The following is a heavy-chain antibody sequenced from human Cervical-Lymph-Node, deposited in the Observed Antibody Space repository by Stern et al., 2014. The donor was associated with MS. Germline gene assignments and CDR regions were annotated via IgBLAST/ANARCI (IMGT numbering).Heavy chain of an antibody. CDR3: ARVKAVAANDY. Sequence: EVQLVESGGGLVQPGESLRLSCAASGFTFSSSWMTWVCQAPGKGLEWVANIKQDGSEKYYVDSVKGRFTISRDNAKNSLYLQMNSLRAEDTAIYYCARVKAVAANDYWGQGTLVTVSS. CDR2: IKQDGSEK. CDR1: GFTFSSSW. D-gene: IGHD6-19*01. J-gene: IGHJ4*02. V-gene: IGHV3-7*03.